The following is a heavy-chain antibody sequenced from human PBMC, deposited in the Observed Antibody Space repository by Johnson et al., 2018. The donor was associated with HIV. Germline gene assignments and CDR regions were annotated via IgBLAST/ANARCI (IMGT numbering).Heavy chain of an antibody. D-gene: IGHD5-24*01. J-gene: IGHJ3*02. Sequence: VQLMESGGGLIQPGGSLRLSCAASGFTVSSNYMSWVRQAPGKGLEWVSVIYSGGSTYYADSVKGRFTVSRDSSKNTLYLQMNSLRAEDTAVFYCARACRDGYTCDVFDIWGQGTMVIVSS. CDR3: ARACRDGYTCDVFDI. CDR1: GFTVSSNY. V-gene: IGHV3-53*01. CDR2: IYSGGST.